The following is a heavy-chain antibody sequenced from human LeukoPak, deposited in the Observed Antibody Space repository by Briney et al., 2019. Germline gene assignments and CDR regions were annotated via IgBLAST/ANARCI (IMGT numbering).Heavy chain of an antibody. D-gene: IGHD3-9*01. J-gene: IGHJ4*02. V-gene: IGHV4-34*01. Sequence: PSETLSLTCAVYGGSFSGYYWSWIRQPPGKGLEWIGEINYSGSTNYNPSLKSRVTISVDTSKNQFSLKLSSVTAADTAVYYCARRSTYYDILTGYYMERYFDYWGQGTLVTVSS. CDR1: GGSFSGYY. CDR3: ARRSTYYDILTGYYMERYFDY. CDR2: INYSGST.